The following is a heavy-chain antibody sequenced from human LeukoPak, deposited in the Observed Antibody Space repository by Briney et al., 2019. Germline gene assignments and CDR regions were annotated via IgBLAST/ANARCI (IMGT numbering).Heavy chain of an antibody. Sequence: ASVKVSCKASGYTFTGYYMHWVRQAPGQGLEWMGWINPNSGNTGYAQKFQGRVTMTRNTSISTAYMELSSLRSEDTAVYYCARRRSMTTVTSFDYWGQGTLVTVSS. CDR1: GYTFTGYY. CDR3: ARRRSMTTVTSFDY. CDR2: INPNSGNT. J-gene: IGHJ4*02. V-gene: IGHV1-8*02. D-gene: IGHD4-17*01.